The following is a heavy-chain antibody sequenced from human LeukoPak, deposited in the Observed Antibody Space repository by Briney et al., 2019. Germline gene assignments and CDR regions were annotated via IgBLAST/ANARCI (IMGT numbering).Heavy chain of an antibody. V-gene: IGHV3-30-3*01. CDR1: GITFSSYV. D-gene: IGHD6-13*01. Sequence: PGGSLRLSCAVSGITFSSYVMHWVRQAPGKGLEWVAVISSDGNNKYYADSVKGRFTISRDNSKNTLYLQMNSLRGEDTAVYYCARDVGSSWYKCSDYWGQGTLVTVSS. J-gene: IGHJ4*02. CDR2: ISSDGNNK. CDR3: ARDVGSSWYKCSDY.